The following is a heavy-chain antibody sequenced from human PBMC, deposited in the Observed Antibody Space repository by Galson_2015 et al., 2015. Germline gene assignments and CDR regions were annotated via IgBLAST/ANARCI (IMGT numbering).Heavy chain of an antibody. D-gene: IGHD6-19*01. CDR1: GFTFSGSA. V-gene: IGHV3-73*01. J-gene: IGHJ4*02. CDR2: IRSKANSYAT. CDR3: TRLQSYSSGWRY. Sequence: SLRLSCAASGFTFSGSAMHWVRQASGKGLEWVGRIRSKANSYATAYAASVKGRFTISRDDSKNTAYLQMNSLKTEDTAVYYCTRLQSYSSGWRYWGQGTLVTVSS.